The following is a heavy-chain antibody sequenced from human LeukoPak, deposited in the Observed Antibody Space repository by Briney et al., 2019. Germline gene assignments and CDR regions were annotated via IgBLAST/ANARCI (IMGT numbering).Heavy chain of an antibody. J-gene: IGHJ4*02. CDR1: GFTFDDYA. Sequence: PGGSLRLSCAASGFTFDDYAMHWVRQAPGKGLEWVSLISGDGGSTYYADSVKGRFTISRDNSKNSLYLQTNSLRTEDTALYYCAKEGDFWSGYLVGYYFDYWGQGTLVTVSS. CDR2: ISGDGGST. D-gene: IGHD3-3*01. V-gene: IGHV3-43*02. CDR3: AKEGDFWSGYLVGYYFDY.